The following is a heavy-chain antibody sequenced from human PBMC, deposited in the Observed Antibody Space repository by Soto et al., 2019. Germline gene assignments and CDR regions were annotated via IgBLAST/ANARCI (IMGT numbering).Heavy chain of an antibody. D-gene: IGHD5-12*01. CDR3: ARVRGWVATIKGAYYFDY. Sequence: PSETLSLTCAVYGGSFSGYYWSWIRQPPGKGLEWIGEINHSGSTNYNPSLKSRVTISVDTSKNQFSLKLSSVTAADTAVYYCARVRGWVATIKGAYYFDYWGQGXLVTVYS. CDR1: GGSFSGYY. J-gene: IGHJ4*02. V-gene: IGHV4-34*01. CDR2: INHSGST.